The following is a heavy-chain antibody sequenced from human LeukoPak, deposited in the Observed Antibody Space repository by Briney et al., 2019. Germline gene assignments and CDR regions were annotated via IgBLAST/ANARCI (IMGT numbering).Heavy chain of an antibody. D-gene: IGHD2-15*01. CDR2: ISGSGGST. CDR3: AKDGAARYYYGMDV. Sequence: GGSLRLSCAASGFTFSSYATSWVRQAPGKGLEWVSAISGSGGSTYYADSVKGRFTISRDNSKNTLYLQMNSLRAEDTAVYYCAKDGAARYYYGMDVWGQGTTVTVSS. V-gene: IGHV3-23*01. CDR1: GFTFSSYA. J-gene: IGHJ6*02.